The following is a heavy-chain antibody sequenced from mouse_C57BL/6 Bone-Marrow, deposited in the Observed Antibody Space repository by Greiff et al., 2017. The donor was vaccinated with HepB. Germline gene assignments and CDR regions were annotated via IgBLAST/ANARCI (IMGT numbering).Heavy chain of an antibody. J-gene: IGHJ1*03. CDR3: TTGAYYSNYGGYFDV. Sequence: EVQLQQSGAELVRPGASVKLSCTASGFNIKDDYMHWVKQRPEQGLEWIGWIDPENGDTEYASKFQGKATITADTSSNTAYLQLSSLTSEDTAVYYCTTGAYYSNYGGYFDVWGTGTTVTVSS. D-gene: IGHD2-5*01. V-gene: IGHV14-4*01. CDR1: GFNIKDDY. CDR2: IDPENGDT.